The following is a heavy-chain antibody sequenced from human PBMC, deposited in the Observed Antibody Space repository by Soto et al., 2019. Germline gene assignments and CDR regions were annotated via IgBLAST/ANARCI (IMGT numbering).Heavy chain of an antibody. CDR2: IYYSGGP. Sequence: QVQLQESGPGLVRPSGTLSLTCAVSGDSINSNYCWTWVRQPPGKGQEWVAEIYYSGGPRYNPSLKSRVTISMDKSKNPFSLNLTSVTAADTAMYYCARDTGWGLGYWGQGTLVTVSS. CDR1: GDSINSNYC. CDR3: ARDTGWGLGY. V-gene: IGHV4-4*02. J-gene: IGHJ4*02. D-gene: IGHD6-19*01.